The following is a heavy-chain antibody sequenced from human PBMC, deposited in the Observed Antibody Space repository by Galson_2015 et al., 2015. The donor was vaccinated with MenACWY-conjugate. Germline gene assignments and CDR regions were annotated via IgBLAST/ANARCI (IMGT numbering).Heavy chain of an antibody. Sequence: SLRLSCAASGFTLRSYAMSWVRQAPGKGLEWVSAISGGGSTYYAASAKGRLKGRFTVSTDNSKNTLYLQMNSPRPDDTAGYYCAKDQGIFQYYCHGM. J-gene: IGHJ6*01. D-gene: IGHD3-3*01. CDR3: AKDQGIFQYYCHGM. V-gene: IGHV3-23*01. CDR2: ISGGGST. CDR1: GFTLRSYA.